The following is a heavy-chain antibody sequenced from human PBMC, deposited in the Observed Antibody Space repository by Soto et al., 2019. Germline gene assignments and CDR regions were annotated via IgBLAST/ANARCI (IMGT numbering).Heavy chain of an antibody. D-gene: IGHD1-26*01. CDR3: VRGRAAIMWPTIIQWYDF. V-gene: IGHV1-58*01. CDR2: IVVGSGNT. J-gene: IGHJ5*01. Sequence: ASVKVSCKASGFTFTSSAVQWVRQARGQRLEWIGWIVVGSGNTNYAQKFQERVTITRDMSTSTAYMELSSLRVDDTAVYFCVRGRAAIMWPTIIQWYDFWGQGALVTVSS. CDR1: GFTFTSSA.